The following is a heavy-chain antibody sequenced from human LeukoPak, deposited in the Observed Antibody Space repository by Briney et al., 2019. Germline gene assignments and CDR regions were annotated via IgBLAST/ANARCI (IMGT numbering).Heavy chain of an antibody. Sequence: ASVKVSCKASGGTFSSYAISWVRQAPGQGLEWMGRIIPILGIANYAQKFQGRVTITADKSTSTAYMELSSLRSEDTAVYYCARRNSGSYGVRYYFDYWGQGTLVTVSS. CDR1: GGTFSSYA. V-gene: IGHV1-69*04. CDR2: IIPILGIA. J-gene: IGHJ4*02. CDR3: ARRNSGSYGVRYYFDY. D-gene: IGHD1-26*01.